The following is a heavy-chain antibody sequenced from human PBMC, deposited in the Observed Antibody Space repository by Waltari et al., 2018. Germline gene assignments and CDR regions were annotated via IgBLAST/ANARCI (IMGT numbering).Heavy chain of an antibody. CDR2: IKQDVSEK. V-gene: IGHV3-7*01. CDR3: ASEYYDFWSGYFGSSRPVAFDI. CDR1: GFTFSSYW. Sequence: EVQLVESGGGLVQPGGSLRLSCSASGFTFSSYWMSWVRQAPGKGLDWVANIKQDVSEKDYGDAVKGRVTISRDNAKNSLYMQRKSLRAEDTAVYYWASEYYDFWSGYFGSSRPVAFDIWGQGTMVTVSS. J-gene: IGHJ3*02. D-gene: IGHD3-3*01.